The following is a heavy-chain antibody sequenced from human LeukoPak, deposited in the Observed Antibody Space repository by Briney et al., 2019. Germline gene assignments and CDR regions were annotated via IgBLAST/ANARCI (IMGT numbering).Heavy chain of an antibody. CDR3: ARGPSSSTNYYGMDV. V-gene: IGHV4-34*01. CDR1: GGSFSGYY. D-gene: IGHD2-2*01. J-gene: IGHJ6*02. CDR2: INHSGST. Sequence: PSDTLSLTCAVYGGSFSGYYWSWIRQPPGKGLEWIGEINHSGSTNYNPSLKRRVTISIDTSKNQFSLKLSSVTAADTAVHYCARGPSSSTNYYGMDVWGQGTTVTVSS.